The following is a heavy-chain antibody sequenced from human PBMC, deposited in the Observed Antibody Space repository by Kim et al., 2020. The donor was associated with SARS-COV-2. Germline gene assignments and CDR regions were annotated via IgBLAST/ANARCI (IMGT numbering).Heavy chain of an antibody. CDR2: YYSGST. CDR3: VGLFSY. Sequence: YYSGSTYYNTSLKSRITISIDTSKNQFSLKLSSVTAADTAVYYCVGLFSYWGQGTLVTVSS. J-gene: IGHJ4*02. V-gene: IGHV4-30-4*01.